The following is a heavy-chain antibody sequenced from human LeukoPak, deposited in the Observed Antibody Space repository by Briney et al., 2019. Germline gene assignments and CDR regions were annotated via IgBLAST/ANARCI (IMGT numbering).Heavy chain of an antibody. CDR1: GFTFSSYA. D-gene: IGHD3-10*01. J-gene: IGHJ4*02. Sequence: GRSLRLSCAASGFTFSSYAMHWVRQAPGKGLEWVSSISSSSSYIYYADSVKGRFTISRDNAKNSLYLQMNSLRAEDTAVYYCATDPLISAPKDYWGQGTLVTVSS. V-gene: IGHV3-21*01. CDR2: ISSSSSYI. CDR3: ATDPLISAPKDY.